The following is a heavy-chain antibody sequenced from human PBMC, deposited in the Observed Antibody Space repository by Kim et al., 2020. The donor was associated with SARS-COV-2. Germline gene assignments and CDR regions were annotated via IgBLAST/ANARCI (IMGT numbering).Heavy chain of an antibody. Sequence: ANYAQKFQGRITITADESTSTAYMELSSLRSEDTAVYYCASGSGRAGFGYWGQGTLVTVSS. D-gene: IGHD1-26*01. V-gene: IGHV1-69*01. CDR3: ASGSGRAGFGY. J-gene: IGHJ4*02. CDR2: A.